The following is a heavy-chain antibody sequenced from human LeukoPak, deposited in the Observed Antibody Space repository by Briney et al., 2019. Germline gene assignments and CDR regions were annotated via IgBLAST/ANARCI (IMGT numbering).Heavy chain of an antibody. J-gene: IGHJ4*02. D-gene: IGHD2-15*01. Sequence: RASVKVSCKASGYTFTSYAMHWVRQAPGQRLEWMGWINAGNGNTKYSQKFQGRVTITRDTSASTAYMELSSLRSEDTAVYYCARGPEVAATTFDYWGQGTLVTVSS. CDR3: ARGPEVAATTFDY. CDR2: INAGNGNT. V-gene: IGHV1-3*01. CDR1: GYTFTSYA.